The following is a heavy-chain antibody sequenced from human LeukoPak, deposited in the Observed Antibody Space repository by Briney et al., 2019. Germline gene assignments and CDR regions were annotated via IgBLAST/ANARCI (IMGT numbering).Heavy chain of an antibody. V-gene: IGHV3-11*01. Sequence: PGGSLRLSCAASEFTFSDYYMSWIRQAPGKGLEWVSYISSSGSTIYYADSVKGRFTISRDNAKNSLYLQMNSLRAEDTAVYYCARQVEMATPSHYWGQGTLVTVSS. J-gene: IGHJ4*02. CDR3: ARQVEMATPSHY. D-gene: IGHD5-12*01. CDR2: ISSSGSTI. CDR1: EFTFSDYY.